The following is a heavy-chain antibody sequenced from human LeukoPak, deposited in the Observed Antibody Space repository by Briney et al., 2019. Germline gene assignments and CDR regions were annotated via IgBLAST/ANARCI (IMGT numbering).Heavy chain of an antibody. V-gene: IGHV4-59*08. J-gene: IGHJ6*02. CDR3: ARLPAGYDSSGMRHYFGMDV. Sequence: SETLSLTCTVSGGSISSYYWSWIRQPPGKGLEWIGYIYYSGSTNYNPSLESRVTISVDTSKNQFSLKLSSVTAADTAVYYCARLPAGYDSSGMRHYFGMDVWGQGTTVTVSS. D-gene: IGHD3-22*01. CDR2: IYYSGST. CDR1: GGSISSYY.